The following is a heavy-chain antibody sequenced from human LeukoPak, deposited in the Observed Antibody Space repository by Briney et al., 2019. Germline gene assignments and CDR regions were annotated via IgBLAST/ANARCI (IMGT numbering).Heavy chain of an antibody. V-gene: IGHV4-59*08. CDR2: IHYTGTT. CDR1: GGSISGYF. D-gene: IGHD4-11*01. Sequence: SETLSLTCSVSGGSISGYFWSWIRQSPGKGLEWVAYIHYTGTTNYNPSLNSRVTISVDTSKNQFSLRLSSLTAADTAVYYCARHNRVTVTASSYTYPMDVWGQGTTVSVSS. CDR3: ARHNRVTVTASSYTYPMDV. J-gene: IGHJ6*02.